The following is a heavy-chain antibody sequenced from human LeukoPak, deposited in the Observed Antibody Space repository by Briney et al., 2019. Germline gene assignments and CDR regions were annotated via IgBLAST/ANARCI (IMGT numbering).Heavy chain of an antibody. CDR2: INPNSGGT. V-gene: IGHV1-2*02. D-gene: IGHD6-13*01. CDR3: TKIAPSDSY. Sequence: ASVKVSCKASGGTFSSYAISWVRQAPGQGLEWMGWINPNSGGTNYAQKFQGRVTMTRDTSISTAYMELSRLRSDDTAVYYCTKIAPSDSYWGQGTLVTVSS. CDR1: GGTFSSYA. J-gene: IGHJ4*02.